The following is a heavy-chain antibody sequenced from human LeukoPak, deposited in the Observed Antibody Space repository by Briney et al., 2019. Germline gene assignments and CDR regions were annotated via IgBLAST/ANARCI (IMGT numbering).Heavy chain of an antibody. D-gene: IGHD3-3*01. V-gene: IGHV3-23*01. CDR2: ISGSGGST. CDR3: AKNQHYDFWSGPQVSYYFDY. Sequence: PGGSLRLSCAASGFTFDDYGMSWVRQAPGKGLEWVSAISGSGGSTYYADSVKGRFTISRDNSKNTLYLQMNSLRAEDTAVYYCAKNQHYDFWSGPQVSYYFDYWGQGTLVTVSS. J-gene: IGHJ4*02. CDR1: GFTFDDYG.